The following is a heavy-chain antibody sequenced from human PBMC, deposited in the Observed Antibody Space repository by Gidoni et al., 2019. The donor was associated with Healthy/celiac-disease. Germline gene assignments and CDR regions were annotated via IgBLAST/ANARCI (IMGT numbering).Heavy chain of an antibody. V-gene: IGHV4-34*01. J-gene: IGHJ2*01. CDR1: GWSFSGYY. CDR2: INHSGTT. D-gene: IGHD3-22*01. CDR3: ARLISEGSSGYYHWYFDL. Sequence: QVQLQQWGAGLLKPSETLSITCPVFGWSFSGYYWSWIRQPPGTGLEWIGEINHSGTTNYNPSLKSRVTISVDTSKNQFSLKLSSVTAADTAVYYCARLISEGSSGYYHWYFDLWGRGTLVTVSS.